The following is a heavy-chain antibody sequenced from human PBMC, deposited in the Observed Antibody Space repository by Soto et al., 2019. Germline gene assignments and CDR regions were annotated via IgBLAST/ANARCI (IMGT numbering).Heavy chain of an antibody. CDR2: INPSGGST. Sequence: ASVKVSCKASGYTFTSYYMHWVRQAPGQGLEWMGIINPSGGSTSYAQKFQGRVTMTRDTSTSTVYMELSSLRSEDTAVYYCARGLYDFWSGYYTDPCYWGQGTLVTVSS. CDR1: GYTFTSYY. CDR3: ARGLYDFWSGYYTDPCY. J-gene: IGHJ4*02. D-gene: IGHD3-3*01. V-gene: IGHV1-46*01.